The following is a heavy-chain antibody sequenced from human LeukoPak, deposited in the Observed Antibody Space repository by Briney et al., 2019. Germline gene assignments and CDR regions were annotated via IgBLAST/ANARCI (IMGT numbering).Heavy chain of an antibody. Sequence: PSETLSLTCTVSGGSISTSSYYWGWIRQPPGKGLEWIGYIYYSGSTNYNPSLKSRVTISVDTSKNQFSLKLSSVTAADTAVYYCARHGAGYYYYYGMDVWGQGTTVTVSS. V-gene: IGHV4-61*05. CDR3: ARHGAGYYYYYGMDV. J-gene: IGHJ6*02. CDR2: IYYSGST. D-gene: IGHD6-19*01. CDR1: GGSISTSSYY.